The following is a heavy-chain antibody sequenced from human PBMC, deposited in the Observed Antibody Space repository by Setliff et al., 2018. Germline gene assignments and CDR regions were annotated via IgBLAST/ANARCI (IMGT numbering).Heavy chain of an antibody. CDR3: ARALLPIYDYSNYEEENYAFDI. CDR2: IIPIFRTA. CDR1: GGTFSSYA. D-gene: IGHD4-4*01. Sequence: SVKVSCKASGGTFSSYAISWVRQAPGQGLEWMGGIIPIFRTANYAQKFQGRVTITADESTSTAYMELSSLRSEDTAVYYCARALLPIYDYSNYEEENYAFDIWGQGTMVTVSS. J-gene: IGHJ3*02. V-gene: IGHV1-69*13.